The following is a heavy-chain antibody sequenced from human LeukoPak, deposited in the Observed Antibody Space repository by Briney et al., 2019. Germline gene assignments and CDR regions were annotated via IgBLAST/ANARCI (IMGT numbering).Heavy chain of an antibody. CDR1: GYTFTAYY. CDR3: ARDPIVVAGYYYGMDV. CDR2: INPNSGDT. J-gene: IGHJ6*02. V-gene: IGHV1-2*02. D-gene: IGHD3-22*01. Sequence: HVASVRVSCKASGYTFTAYYIHWVRQAPGRGLEWMGWINPNSGDTKYAQKFQGRVTMTRDTSISTAYMELTRLRSDDTAVYYCARDPIVVAGYYYGMDVWGQGTTVTVSS.